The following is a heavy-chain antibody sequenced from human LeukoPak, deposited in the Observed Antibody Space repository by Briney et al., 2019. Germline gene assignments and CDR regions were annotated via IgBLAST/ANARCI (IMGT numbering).Heavy chain of an antibody. Sequence: SVKVSCKASGGTFSSYTISWVRQAPGQGLEWMGGIIPIFGTAYYAQKFQGRVTITADESTSTAYMELSSLRSEDTAVYYCARTGIAADKDAFDIWGQGTMVTVSS. V-gene: IGHV1-69*13. CDR1: GGTFSSYT. D-gene: IGHD6-13*01. CDR2: IIPIFGTA. CDR3: ARTGIAADKDAFDI. J-gene: IGHJ3*02.